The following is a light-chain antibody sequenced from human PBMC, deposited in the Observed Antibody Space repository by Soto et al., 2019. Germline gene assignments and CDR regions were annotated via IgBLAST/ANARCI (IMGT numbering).Light chain of an antibody. Sequence: IMVTQAPATKYLSPGERATRSCRASQSVSSYLAWYQQKPGQAPRLLIYDASNRATGIPARFSGSGYGTDLSLTFSRLELEDFAVYYCQQRSNWSGFCQGTRLEIK. CDR1: QSVSSY. V-gene: IGKV3-11*01. J-gene: IGKJ5*01. CDR3: QQRSNWSG. CDR2: DAS.